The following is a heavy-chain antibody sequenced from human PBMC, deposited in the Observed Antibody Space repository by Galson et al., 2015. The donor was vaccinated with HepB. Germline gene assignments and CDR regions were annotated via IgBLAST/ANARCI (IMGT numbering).Heavy chain of an antibody. J-gene: IGHJ4*02. Sequence: SLRLSCAASGFTFSDYDIHWVRQAPGKGLEWVAVISYDGNNKYYADSVKGRFTISRDNAKNSLYLQMNSLRAEDTAVYYCARVGSGQWLVPYFDYWGQGTLVTVSS. D-gene: IGHD6-19*01. CDR1: GFTFSDYD. CDR2: ISYDGNNK. CDR3: ARVGSGQWLVPYFDY. V-gene: IGHV3-30-3*01.